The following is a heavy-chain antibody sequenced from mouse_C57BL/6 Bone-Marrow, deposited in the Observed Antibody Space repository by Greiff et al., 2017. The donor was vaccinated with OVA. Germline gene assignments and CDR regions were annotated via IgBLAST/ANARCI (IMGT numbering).Heavy chain of an antibody. CDR1: GFTFSDYG. J-gene: IGHJ4*01. D-gene: IGHD2-3*01. Sequence: EVMLVESGGGLVKPGGSLKLSCAASGFTFSDYGMHWVRQAPEKGLEWVAYISSGSSTIYYADTVKGRFTISRDNAKNTLFLQMTSLRSEDTAMYYCAMDGYYEDYYAMDYWGQGTSVTVSS. V-gene: IGHV5-17*01. CDR2: ISSGSSTI. CDR3: AMDGYYEDYYAMDY.